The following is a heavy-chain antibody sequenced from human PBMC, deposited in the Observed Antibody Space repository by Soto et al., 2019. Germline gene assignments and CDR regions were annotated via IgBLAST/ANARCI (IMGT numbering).Heavy chain of an antibody. V-gene: IGHV4-59*01. CDR1: GGSISSYY. CDR2: IYYSGST. J-gene: IGHJ4*02. CDR3: ARGRAYYDILTGYYFDY. D-gene: IGHD3-9*01. Sequence: TSETLSLTCTVSGGSISSYYWSWIRQPPGKGLEWIGYIYYSGSTNYNPSLKSRVTISVDTSKNQFSLKLSSVTAADTAVYYCARGRAYYDILTGYYFDYWGQGTLVTVSS.